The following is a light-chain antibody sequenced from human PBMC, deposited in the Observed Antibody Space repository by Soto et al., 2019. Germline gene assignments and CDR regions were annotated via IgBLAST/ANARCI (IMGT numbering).Light chain of an antibody. CDR2: EGT. J-gene: IGLJ2*01. Sequence: QSALTQPASGSGSPGQSITISCTGTSSDVGGYILVSWYQQEPGQAPKLVIYEGTKRPSGVSNRFSGSKSGNTASLTISGLQAEYEAHYYCCSYVGADTYVIFGGGTKLTVL. V-gene: IGLV2-23*01. CDR1: SSDVGGYIL. CDR3: CSYVGADTYVI.